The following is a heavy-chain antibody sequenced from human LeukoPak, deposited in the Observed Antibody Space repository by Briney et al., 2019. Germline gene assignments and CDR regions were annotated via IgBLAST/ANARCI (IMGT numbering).Heavy chain of an antibody. CDR2: ISAYNGNT. CDR1: GYTFTSYG. V-gene: IGHV1-18*01. J-gene: IGHJ4*02. CDR3: ARVGETYYYDSSGYEMDY. Sequence: ASVKVSCKASGYTFTSYGISWVRQAPGQGLEWMGWISAYNGNTNYAQKLQGRVTMTTDTSTSTAYMELRSLRSDDTAVYYCARVGETYYYDSSGYEMDYWGQGTLVTVSS. D-gene: IGHD3-22*01.